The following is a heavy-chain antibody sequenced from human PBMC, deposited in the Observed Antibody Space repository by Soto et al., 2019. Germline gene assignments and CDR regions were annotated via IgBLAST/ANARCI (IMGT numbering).Heavy chain of an antibody. CDR2: IYSGGST. CDR3: ARDWYTYYDFWSGSVGGMDV. D-gene: IGHD3-3*01. CDR1: GFTVSSNY. Sequence: GGSLRLSCAASGFTVSSNYMSWVRQAPGKGLEWVSVIYSGGSTYYADSVKGRFTISRDNSKNTLYLQMNSRRAEDTAVYYCARDWYTYYDFWSGSVGGMDVWGQGTTVTVSS. V-gene: IGHV3-53*01. J-gene: IGHJ6*02.